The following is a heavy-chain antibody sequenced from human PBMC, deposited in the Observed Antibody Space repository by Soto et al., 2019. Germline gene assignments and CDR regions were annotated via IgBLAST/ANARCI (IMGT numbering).Heavy chain of an antibody. J-gene: IGHJ4*02. V-gene: IGHV3-23*01. CDR2: ISSSYST. CDR1: GFTFSSYT. Sequence: EVQLLESGGGLVQPGGSLRLSCAASGFTFSSYTMSWARQAPGKGLEWVSTISSSYSTYYADSVKGRFTISRDNSKNTLCLQMNSLRAEDTAIYYCAKWDYWGQGTLVTVSS. CDR3: AKWDY.